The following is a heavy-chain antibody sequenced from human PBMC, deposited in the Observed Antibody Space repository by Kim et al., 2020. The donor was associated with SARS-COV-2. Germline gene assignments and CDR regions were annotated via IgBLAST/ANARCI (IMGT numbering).Heavy chain of an antibody. CDR1: GFTFNTYE. J-gene: IGHJ5*02. CDR3: AREGVFGALLDP. Sequence: GGSLRLSCVASGFTFNTYEINWVRQAPGKGLEWISYISSSGSTTYYVDSVKGRFTVSRDNARNSLSLQMNSLRVEDTAVYYCAREGVFGALLDPWGQGTL. D-gene: IGHD3-10*01. V-gene: IGHV3-48*03. CDR2: ISSSGSTT.